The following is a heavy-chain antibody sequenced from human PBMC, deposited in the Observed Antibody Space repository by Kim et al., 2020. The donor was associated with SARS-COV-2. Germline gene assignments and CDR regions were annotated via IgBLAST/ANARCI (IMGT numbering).Heavy chain of an antibody. J-gene: IGHJ4*02. D-gene: IGHD1-26*01. CDR3: AREGLVEAPTGFDY. V-gene: IGHV3-33*01. CDR1: GFTFSSYG. Sequence: GGSLRLSCAASGFTFSSYGMHWVRQAPGKGLEWVAVIWYDGSYKYYADSVKGRFTISRDNSKNTLYLQMNSLRAEDTAVYYCAREGLVEAPTGFDYWGQGTLVTVSS. CDR2: IWYDGSYK.